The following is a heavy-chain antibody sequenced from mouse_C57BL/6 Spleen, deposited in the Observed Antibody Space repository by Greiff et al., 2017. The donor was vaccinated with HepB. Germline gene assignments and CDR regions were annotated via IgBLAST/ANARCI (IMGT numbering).Heavy chain of an antibody. J-gene: IGHJ4*01. CDR2: IYPADSCT. CDR1: GYTFTSYW. V-gene: IGHV1-50*01. Sequence: VQLQQPGAELVKPGASVKLSCKASGYTFTSYWMQWVKQRPGQGLEWIGEIYPADSCTNYNQKFKGKATLTVDTSSSTAYMQLSSLTTEDSAVYYCARRRYRSGLDLECWGQGTTVTVSS. CDR3: ARRRYRSGLDLEC. D-gene: IGHD1-1*01.